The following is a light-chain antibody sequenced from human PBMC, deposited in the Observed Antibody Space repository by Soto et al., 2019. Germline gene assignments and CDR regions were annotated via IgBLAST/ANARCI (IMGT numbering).Light chain of an antibody. CDR1: QSISTN. Sequence: EIVMTQSPATLSVSPGERATLSCRASQSISTNLGWFQHKPGQAPRLLIYGASTRATAIPARFSGSGSETEFTLTINSLQSDDFAVYFCQQYNSWPPITFGQGTRLQIK. CDR2: GAS. CDR3: QQYNSWPPIT. V-gene: IGKV3-15*01. J-gene: IGKJ5*01.